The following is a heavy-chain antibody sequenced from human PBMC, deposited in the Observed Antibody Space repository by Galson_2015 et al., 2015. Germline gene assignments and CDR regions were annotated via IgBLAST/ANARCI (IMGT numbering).Heavy chain of an antibody. J-gene: IGHJ4*02. CDR3: ADSSILRGFLMESDY. Sequence: SLRLSCAGSGLTFSRQAMSWVRQAPGKGLEWVSDIDLSGTSTHYADSVKGRFTISRDNSKNTLYMQMNSLRAEDTAIYYCADSSILRGFLMESDYWGRGTLVTVS. V-gene: IGHV3-23*05. CDR1: GLTFSRQA. D-gene: IGHD3-10*01. CDR2: IDLSGTST.